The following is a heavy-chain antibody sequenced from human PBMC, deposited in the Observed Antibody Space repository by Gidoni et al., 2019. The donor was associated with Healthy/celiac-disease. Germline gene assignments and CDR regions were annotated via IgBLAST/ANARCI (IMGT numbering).Heavy chain of an antibody. CDR1: GGYFSGYY. CDR3: ARGRYSSSWYRWFDP. J-gene: IGHJ5*02. Sequence: QVQLQQWGAGLLKPSETLSLTCAVYGGYFSGYYWSWIRQPPGKGLEWLGEINHSGSTNYNPSLKSRVTISVDTSKNQFSLKLSSVTAADTAVYYCARGRYSSSWYRWFDPWGQGTLVTVSS. V-gene: IGHV4-34*01. D-gene: IGHD6-13*01. CDR2: INHSGST.